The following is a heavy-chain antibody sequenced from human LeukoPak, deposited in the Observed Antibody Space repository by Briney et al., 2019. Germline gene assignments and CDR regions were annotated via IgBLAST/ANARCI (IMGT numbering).Heavy chain of an antibody. J-gene: IGHJ4*02. CDR1: GYTFTSYG. CDR3: ARVSTTITIFGVVTGPRYFDY. D-gene: IGHD3-3*01. CDR2: ISAYNGNT. Sequence: ASVKVSCKASGYTFTSYGISWVRQAPGQGLEWMGWISAYNGNTNYAQKLQGRVTMTTDTSTSTAYMELRSLRSDDTAVYYCARVSTTITIFGVVTGPRYFDYWGQGTLVTVSS. V-gene: IGHV1-18*01.